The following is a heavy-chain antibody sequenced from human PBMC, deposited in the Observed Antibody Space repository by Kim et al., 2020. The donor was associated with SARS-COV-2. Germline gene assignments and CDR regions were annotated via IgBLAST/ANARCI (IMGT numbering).Heavy chain of an antibody. CDR1: GFTFSSYG. Sequence: GGSLRLSCAASGFTFSSYGMHWVRQAPGKGLEWVAVISYDGSNKYYADSVKGRFTISRDNSKNTLYLQMNSLRAEDTAVYYCAKDLMGGGGYYTERLMYYYGMDVWGQGTTVTVSS. D-gene: IGHD3-3*01. CDR2: ISYDGSNK. CDR3: AKDLMGGGGYYTERLMYYYGMDV. J-gene: IGHJ6*02. V-gene: IGHV3-30*18.